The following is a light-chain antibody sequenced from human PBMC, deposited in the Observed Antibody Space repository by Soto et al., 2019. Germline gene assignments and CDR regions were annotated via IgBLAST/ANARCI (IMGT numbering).Light chain of an antibody. CDR3: QQYHTWPIT. CDR1: QGVSRK. Sequence: DIVMTQSPATLSVAPGERVTFSCRASQGVSRKLAWYQHKPGQAPRLLISGASTGATGIPARFSGSGSGTEFTLNISSLQSEDCAMYYCQQYHTWPITFGGGTKVEIK. CDR2: GAS. J-gene: IGKJ4*01. V-gene: IGKV3-15*01.